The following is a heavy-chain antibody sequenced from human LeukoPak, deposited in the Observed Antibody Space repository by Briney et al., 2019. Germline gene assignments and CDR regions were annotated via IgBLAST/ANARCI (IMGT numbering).Heavy chain of an antibody. D-gene: IGHD4-17*01. V-gene: IGHV5-51*01. CDR3: ARPARGYGDSEIDY. CDR2: IYPGGSDT. Sequence: GESLKTSRKGSGNRFTSYWIGWVRQIPGKGLEWIGIIYPGGSDTRYSPSFQGQVTISADKSISTAYLQWSSLKASGTAMYCGARPARGYGDSEIDYWGQGTLVTVSS. J-gene: IGHJ4*02. CDR1: GNRFTSYW.